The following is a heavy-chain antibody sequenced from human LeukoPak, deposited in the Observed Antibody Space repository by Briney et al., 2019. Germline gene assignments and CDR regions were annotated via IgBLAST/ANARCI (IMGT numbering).Heavy chain of an antibody. CDR1: GYTFTGYY. CDR2: INPNSGGT. V-gene: IGHV1-2*02. Sequence: ASVKVSCKASGYTFTGYYRHWVRQAPGQGLEWMGWINPNSGGTNYAQKFQGRVTMTRDTSISTAYMELSRLRSDDTAVYYCARGNDDILTGFYSDYWGQGTLVTVS. J-gene: IGHJ4*02. D-gene: IGHD3-9*01. CDR3: ARGNDDILTGFYSDY.